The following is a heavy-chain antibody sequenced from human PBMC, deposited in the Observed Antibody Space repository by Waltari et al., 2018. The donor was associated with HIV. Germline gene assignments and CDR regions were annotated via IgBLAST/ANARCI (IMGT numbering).Heavy chain of an antibody. CDR3: ARVEMASITYFDF. CDR2: INDRGTA. V-gene: IGHV4-34*02. Sequence: QVHLQQWGAGLLKPSATLSLTCAVYGGSISGYFWIWVRQPPGRGLEWIGEINDRGTANYNPSLKSRVSMSVNTSKNQFSLSLTSVTAADTALYYCARVEMASITYFDFWGQGTLVTVSS. CDR1: GGSISGYF. D-gene: IGHD5-12*01. J-gene: IGHJ4*02.